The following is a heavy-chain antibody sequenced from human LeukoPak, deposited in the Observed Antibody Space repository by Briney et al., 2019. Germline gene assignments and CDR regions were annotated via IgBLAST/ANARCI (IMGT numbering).Heavy chain of an antibody. CDR3: ARGENNYGYYYFDY. Sequence: GGSLRLSCAASGFTFSSYSLNWVRQAPGKGLEWVSSISRSSNYIYYADSVKGRFTISRDNAKNSLYLQINSLRAEDTSVYYCARGENNYGYYYFDYWGQGTLVTVFS. J-gene: IGHJ4*02. V-gene: IGHV3-21*01. CDR2: ISRSSNYI. CDR1: GFTFSSYS. D-gene: IGHD5-24*01.